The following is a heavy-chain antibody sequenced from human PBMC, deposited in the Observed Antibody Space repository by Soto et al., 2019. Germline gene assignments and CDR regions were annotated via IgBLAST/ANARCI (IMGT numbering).Heavy chain of an antibody. CDR2: ISYDGSNK. CDR1: GFTFSSYG. CDR3: AKGYRKYRGRPNWFDP. D-gene: IGHD1-26*01. J-gene: IGHJ5*02. V-gene: IGHV3-30*18. Sequence: PGGSLRLSCAASGFTFSSYGMHWVRQAPGKGLEWVAVISYDGSNKYYADSVKGRFTISRDNSKNTLYLQMNSLRAEDTAVYYCAKGYRKYRGRPNWFDPWGKETLVTASS.